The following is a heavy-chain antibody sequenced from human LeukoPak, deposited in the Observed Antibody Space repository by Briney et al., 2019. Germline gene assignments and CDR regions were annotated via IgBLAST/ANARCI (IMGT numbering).Heavy chain of an antibody. J-gene: IGHJ4*02. CDR3: ARDDGKWNYVANY. D-gene: IGHD1-7*01. Sequence: SVKVSCKASGGTFSSYAISWVRQAPGQGLEWMGGIIPIFGTANYAQKFQGRVTITADTSTSTAYMELRSLRSDDTAVYYCARDDGKWNYVANYWGQGTLVTVSS. CDR2: IIPIFGTA. CDR1: GGTFSSYA. V-gene: IGHV1-69*06.